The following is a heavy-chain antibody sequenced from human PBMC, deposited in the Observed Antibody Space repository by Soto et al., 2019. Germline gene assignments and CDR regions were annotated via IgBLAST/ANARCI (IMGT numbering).Heavy chain of an antibody. CDR3: ARDRANYYVSIGYLDY. CDR2: IIPIFGTA. J-gene: IGHJ4*02. V-gene: IGHV1-69*13. D-gene: IGHD3-22*01. CDR1: GGTFSSYA. Sequence: SVKVSCKVSGGTFSSYAISWVRQAPGQGLEWMGGIIPIFGTANYAQKFQGRVTITADESTSTAYMELSSLRSEDTAVYYCARDRANYYVSIGYLDYWGKGTLVTVSS.